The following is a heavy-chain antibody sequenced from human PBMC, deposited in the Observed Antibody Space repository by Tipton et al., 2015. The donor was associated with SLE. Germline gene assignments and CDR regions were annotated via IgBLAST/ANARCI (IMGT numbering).Heavy chain of an antibody. V-gene: IGHV4-34*01. J-gene: IGHJ6*03. CDR1: GGSFSGYA. D-gene: IGHD3-16*01. CDR2: VSHSRST. CDR3: ARGVSGYFNYCYMDV. Sequence: LSLTCAVSGGSFSGYAWSWVRQPPGKGLEWIGEVSHSRSTNYNPSLKSRGTISLDTSNNQFSLRLSSVTAADTAVYYCARGVSGYFNYCYMDVWGKGTTVTISS.